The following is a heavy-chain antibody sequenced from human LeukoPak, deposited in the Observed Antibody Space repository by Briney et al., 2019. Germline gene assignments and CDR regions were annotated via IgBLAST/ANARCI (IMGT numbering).Heavy chain of an antibody. D-gene: IGHD5-24*01. Sequence: GGSLRLSCITSGFTFGDHAMSWVRQAPGKGLDWVGFIRSKGYGGTTEYAASVKGRFTISRDDSKSIAYLQMNSLESEDTAVYYCTRGPTGRWLYYGMDVWGQGTTVIVSS. CDR2: IRSKGYGGTT. CDR3: TRGPTGRWLYYGMDV. V-gene: IGHV3-49*04. J-gene: IGHJ6*02. CDR1: GFTFGDHA.